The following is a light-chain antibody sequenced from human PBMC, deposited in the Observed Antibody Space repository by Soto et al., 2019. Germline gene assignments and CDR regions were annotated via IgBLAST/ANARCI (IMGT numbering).Light chain of an antibody. V-gene: IGKV3-15*01. CDR1: QSVSSN. CDR3: QHYGSSPET. J-gene: IGKJ1*01. CDR2: GAS. Sequence: EIVMTQSPATLSVSPGERATLSCRASQSVSSNLAWYQQKPGQAPTLVIYGASARATGIPARFSGSGSGTEFTLTISSLQSEDFAVYYCQHYGSSPETFGQGTKVDIK.